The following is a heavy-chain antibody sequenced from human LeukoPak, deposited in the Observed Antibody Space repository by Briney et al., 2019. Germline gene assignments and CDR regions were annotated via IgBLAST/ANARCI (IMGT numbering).Heavy chain of an antibody. Sequence: ASVKVSCKASGYTFNGYYMHWVRQAPGQGLEWMGWINTNTGNPTYAQGFTGRFVFSLDTSVSTAYLQISSLKAEDTAVYYCARAKIELVRSDYYYYYMDVWGKGTTVTVSS. CDR1: GYTFNGYY. CDR3: ARAKIELVRSDYYYYYMDV. J-gene: IGHJ6*03. V-gene: IGHV7-4-1*02. CDR2: INTNTGNP. D-gene: IGHD6-6*01.